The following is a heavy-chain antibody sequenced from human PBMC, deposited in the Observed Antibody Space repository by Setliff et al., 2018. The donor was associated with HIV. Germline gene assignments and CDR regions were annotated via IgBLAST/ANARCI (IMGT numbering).Heavy chain of an antibody. J-gene: IGHJ6*03. CDR1: GFTFNNYS. CDR3: AKSFNSGPTNWNIDV. V-gene: IGHV3-21*01. Sequence: GSLRLSCAASGFTFNNYSMNWVRRAPGKGLEWVSSIGGSRNYIYYADSVRGRFTISRDNSKNTLYLQMNSLRSEDTAVYFCAKSFNSGPTNWNIDVWGTGTTVTVSS. D-gene: IGHD1-20*01. CDR2: IGGSRNYI.